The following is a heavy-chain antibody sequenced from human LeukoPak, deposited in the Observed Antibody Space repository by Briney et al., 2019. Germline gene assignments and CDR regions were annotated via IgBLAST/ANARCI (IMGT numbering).Heavy chain of an antibody. CDR1: GFSFPTYG. CDR2: VSAYNGNT. Sequence: ASVKVSCKASGFSFPTYGISWVRQAPGQGLEWMGWVSAYNGNTNYAQKLQGRVTMTTDTSTSTAYMELRSLRSDDTAVYYCARVNVVVVAATRDYYYGMDVWGRGTTVTVSS. J-gene: IGHJ6*02. D-gene: IGHD2-15*01. V-gene: IGHV1-18*01. CDR3: ARVNVVVVAATRDYYYGMDV.